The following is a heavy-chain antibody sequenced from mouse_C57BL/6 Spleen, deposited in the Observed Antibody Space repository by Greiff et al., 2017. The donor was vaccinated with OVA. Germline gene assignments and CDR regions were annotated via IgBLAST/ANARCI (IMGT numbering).Heavy chain of an antibody. CDR3: AREGTGTGFAY. D-gene: IGHD4-1*01. J-gene: IGHJ3*01. CDR2: IDPSDSYT. V-gene: IGHV1-69*01. CDR1: GYTFTSHW. Sequence: QVQLQQPGAELVMPGASVKLSCKASGYTFTSHWMHWVKQRPGQGLEWIGEIDPSDSYTNYNQKFKGKSTLTVDKSSSTAYMQLSSLTSEDAAVYYCAREGTGTGFAYWGQGTLVTVSA.